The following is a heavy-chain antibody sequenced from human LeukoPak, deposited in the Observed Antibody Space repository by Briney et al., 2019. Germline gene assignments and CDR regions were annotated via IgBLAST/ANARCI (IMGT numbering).Heavy chain of an antibody. CDR3: AKDMGWSGYYIDY. CDR2: ISWNSGSI. Sequence: GGSLRLSCAASGFTFDDYAMHWVRQAPGKGLEWVSGISWNSGSIGYADSVKGRFTISRDNAKSSLYLQMNSLRAEDTALYYCAKDMGWSGYYIDYWGQGTLVTVSS. CDR1: GFTFDDYA. V-gene: IGHV3-9*01. J-gene: IGHJ4*02. D-gene: IGHD3-3*01.